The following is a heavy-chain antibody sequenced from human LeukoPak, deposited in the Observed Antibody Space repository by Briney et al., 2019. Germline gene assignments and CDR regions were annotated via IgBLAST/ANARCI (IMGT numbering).Heavy chain of an antibody. V-gene: IGHV3-20*04. CDR3: AKESTGWYFDYYYYMDV. CDR2: INWNGGST. CDR1: GFTFDDYA. Sequence: GGSLRLSCEVSGFTFDDYAMSWVRQAPGKGLEWVSGINWNGGSTGYADSVKGRFTISRDNAKNSLYLQMNSLRAEDTAVYYCAKESTGWYFDYYYYMDVWGKGTTVTVSS. D-gene: IGHD6-19*01. J-gene: IGHJ6*03.